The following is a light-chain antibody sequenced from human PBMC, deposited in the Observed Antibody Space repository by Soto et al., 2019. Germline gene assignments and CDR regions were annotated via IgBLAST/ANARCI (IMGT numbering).Light chain of an antibody. CDR1: QSVSWY. CDR3: QHYAGSSWT. CDR2: SAS. Sequence: EVVLTQSPGTLSLSPGERATLSCRASQSVSWYLAWYQHKPGQAPRVLIYSASTRATGIPDRFSGSGSGTDFTLTISGLEPEDFAVYYCQHYAGSSWTFGQGTKVEIK. V-gene: IGKV3-20*01. J-gene: IGKJ1*01.